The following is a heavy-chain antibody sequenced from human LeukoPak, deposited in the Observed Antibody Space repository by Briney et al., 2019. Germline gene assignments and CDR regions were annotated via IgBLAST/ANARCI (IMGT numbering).Heavy chain of an antibody. Sequence: PSETLSLTCSVSGGSIIGHYWSWIRQPPGKGLEWRGYIYHRGSTKYNPSLESRVPIPVDTSKNQFSLKVRSLTAADTAMYHCARHISGSVAFDIWGQGTMVTVSS. CDR2: IYHRGST. CDR3: ARHISGSVAFDI. CDR1: GGSIIGHY. J-gene: IGHJ3*02. V-gene: IGHV4-59*08. D-gene: IGHD1-20*01.